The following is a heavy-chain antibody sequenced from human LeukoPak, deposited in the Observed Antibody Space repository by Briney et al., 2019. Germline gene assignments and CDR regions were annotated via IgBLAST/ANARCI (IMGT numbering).Heavy chain of an antibody. CDR1: GGTFSDNF. V-gene: IGHV4-34*01. J-gene: IGHJ4*02. D-gene: IGHD6-19*01. Sequence: SETLSLTCAVYGGTFSDNFWTWIRQPPGKGLEWIGEISHAGSTNYNPSLRHGITMSVDTSKNQFSLKVTSVTAADTAMYYCARRSPNHGWPFDYWGQGTLVTVSS. CDR2: ISHAGST. CDR3: ARRSPNHGWPFDY.